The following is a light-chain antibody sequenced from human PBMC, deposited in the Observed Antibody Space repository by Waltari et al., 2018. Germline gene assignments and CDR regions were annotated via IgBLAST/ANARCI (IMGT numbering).Light chain of an antibody. CDR3: QAWDSGVAGV. Sequence: SYDLIQSPSVSVSPGQTATITCSGDELEKKYVCWYQQKPGQSPVLVISEDVRRPSEIPQRFSGSNSGNTATLTISGTQPMDEADYYCQAWDSGVAGVFGTGTKVTVL. CDR2: EDV. J-gene: IGLJ1*01. V-gene: IGLV3-1*01. CDR1: ELEKKY.